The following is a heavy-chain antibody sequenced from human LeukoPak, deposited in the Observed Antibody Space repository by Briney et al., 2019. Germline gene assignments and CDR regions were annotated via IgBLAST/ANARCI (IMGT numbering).Heavy chain of an antibody. D-gene: IGHD3-10*01. V-gene: IGHV3-23*01. CDR2: ISGSGGST. CDR1: GFTVSSNY. CDR3: AKTGSDYASGSYAY. Sequence: PGGSLRLSCAASGFTVSSNYMSWVRQAPGKGLEWVSGISGSGGSTYYADSVKGRFTISRDNSKNTLYLQMSSFRAEDTAVYYCAKTGSDYASGSYAYWGQGTLVTVSS. J-gene: IGHJ4*02.